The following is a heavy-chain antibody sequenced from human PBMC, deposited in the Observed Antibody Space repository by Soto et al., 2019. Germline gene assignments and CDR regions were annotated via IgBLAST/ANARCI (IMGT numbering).Heavy chain of an antibody. V-gene: IGHV1-24*01. CDR2: FDPEDGET. D-gene: IGHD3-16*01. J-gene: IGHJ6*02. Sequence: ASVKVSCKVSGYTLTELSIHWVRQAPGKGLEWMGGFDPEDGETIYAQKFQGRVTMTEDTSTDTAYMELSSLRSEDTAVYYCATDHNYDYVWGSWGMDVWGQGTTVTVSS. CDR3: ATDHNYDYVWGSWGMDV. CDR1: GYTLTELS.